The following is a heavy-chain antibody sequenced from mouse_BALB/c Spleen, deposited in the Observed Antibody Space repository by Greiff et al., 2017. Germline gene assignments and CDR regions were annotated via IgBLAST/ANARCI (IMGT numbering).Heavy chain of an antibody. CDR3: ARSWLRGGYAMDY. D-gene: IGHD1-1*02. Sequence: EVHLVESGGGLVQPGGSRKLSCAASGFTFSSFGMHWVRQAPEKGLEWVAYISSGSNTIYYVDTVKGRFTISRDNPKNTLFLQMTSLRSEDTAMYYCARSWLRGGYAMDYWGQGTSVTVSS. J-gene: IGHJ4*01. CDR2: ISSGSNTI. CDR1: GFTFSSFG. V-gene: IGHV5-17*02.